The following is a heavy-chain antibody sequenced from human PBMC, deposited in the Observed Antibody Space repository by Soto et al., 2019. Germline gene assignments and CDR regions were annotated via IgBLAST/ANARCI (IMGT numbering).Heavy chain of an antibody. Sequence: GGSLRLSCAASGFTFSSYGMHWVRQAPGKGLEWVAVISYDGSNKYYADSVKGRFTISRDNSKNTLYLQMNSLRAEDTAVYYCAKDWRQFDYYYYMDVWGKGTTVTVSS. V-gene: IGHV3-30*18. CDR1: GFTFSSYG. D-gene: IGHD3-3*01. CDR2: ISYDGSNK. J-gene: IGHJ6*03. CDR3: AKDWRQFDYYYYMDV.